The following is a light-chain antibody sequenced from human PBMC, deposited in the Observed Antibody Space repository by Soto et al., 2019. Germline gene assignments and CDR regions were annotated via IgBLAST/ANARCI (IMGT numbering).Light chain of an antibody. V-gene: IGKV1-33*01. CDR2: DAS. J-gene: IGKJ3*01. CDR3: QQYDNLPR. CDR1: QDISNY. Sequence: DIQMTQSPSSLSASVGDRVTITCQASQDISNYLNWYQQKPGKAPKLLIDDASNLETGVPSRFSGSGSGTDFTCTISSLQPEDIATYYCQQYDNLPRFGPGTKVDIK.